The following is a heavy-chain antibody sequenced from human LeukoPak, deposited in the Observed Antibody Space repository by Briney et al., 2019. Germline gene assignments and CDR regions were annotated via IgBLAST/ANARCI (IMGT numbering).Heavy chain of an antibody. D-gene: IGHD6-19*01. CDR2: IYYSGST. J-gene: IGHJ6*03. CDR1: GGSISSNTYY. CDR3: ARGRAAAGTMSSGWYKDYYYYMDV. Sequence: SETLSLTCTVSGGSISSNTYYWGWIRQPPGKGLEWIGSIYYSGSTYYNPSLKSRVTISVDTSKNQFSLKLSSVTAADTAVYYCARGRAAAGTMSSGWYKDYYYYMDVWGKGTTVTVSS. V-gene: IGHV4-39*01.